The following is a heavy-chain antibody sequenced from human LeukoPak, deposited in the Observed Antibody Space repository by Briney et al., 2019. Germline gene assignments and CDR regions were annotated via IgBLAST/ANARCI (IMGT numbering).Heavy chain of an antibody. CDR1: GFTFSSYW. V-gene: IGHV3-74*01. J-gene: IGHJ6*02. D-gene: IGHD5-24*01. CDR3: ARRMATRYYSGMDF. Sequence: HPGGSLRLSCAASGFTFSSYWMHWVRQAPGKGLVLVSRINSDGSSTTYADSVKGRFTISRDGAKNTVYLQMNSLRAEDTAVYYCARRMATRYYSGMDFWGQGTTVTVSS. CDR2: INSDGSST.